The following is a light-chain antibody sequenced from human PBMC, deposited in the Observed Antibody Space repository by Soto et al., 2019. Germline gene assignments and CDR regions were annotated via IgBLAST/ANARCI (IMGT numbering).Light chain of an antibody. CDR3: QEYNSDPF. V-gene: IGKV1-27*01. CDR2: AAS. J-gene: IGKJ4*01. CDR1: QGISNY. Sequence: DIQMTQSPSSLSASVGDRVTSTCRASQGISNYLAWYQQKPGKVPKLLIYAASTLQSGVPSRFSGSGSGTDFALAISSLQPEDVAAYYCQEYNSDPFFGGGTKVELK.